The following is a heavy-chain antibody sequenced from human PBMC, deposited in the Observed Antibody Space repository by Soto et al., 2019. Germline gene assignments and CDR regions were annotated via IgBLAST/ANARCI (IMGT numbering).Heavy chain of an antibody. V-gene: IGHV4-59*01. CDR3: ARGYDGDYDDY. Sequence: SETLSLTCTVSGGSISSYYWSWIRQPPGKGLEWIGYIYYSGSTNYNPSLKSRVTISVDTSKNQFSLKLSSVTAADTAVYYCARGYDGDYDDYWGQGTLVTVSS. J-gene: IGHJ4*02. CDR2: IYYSGST. D-gene: IGHD3-16*01. CDR1: GGSISSYY.